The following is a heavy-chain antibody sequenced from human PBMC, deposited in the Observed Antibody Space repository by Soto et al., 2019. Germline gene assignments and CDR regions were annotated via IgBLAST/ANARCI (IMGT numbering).Heavy chain of an antibody. CDR1: GFTFSSYA. D-gene: IGHD6-19*01. Sequence: GGSLRLSCAASGFTFSSYAMSWVRQAPGKGLKWVSAISGSGGSTYYADSVKGRFTISRDNSKNTLYLQMNSLRAEDTAVYYCAKPINIAVAVSFDYWGQGTLVTVSS. CDR2: ISGSGGST. CDR3: AKPINIAVAVSFDY. J-gene: IGHJ4*02. V-gene: IGHV3-23*01.